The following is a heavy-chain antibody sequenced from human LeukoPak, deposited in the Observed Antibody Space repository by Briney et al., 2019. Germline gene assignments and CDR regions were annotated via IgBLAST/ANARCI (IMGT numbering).Heavy chain of an antibody. V-gene: IGHV3-48*01. D-gene: IGHD3-10*01. CDR2: ISSSSSTI. CDR3: AARLITMVRGVIATFDY. J-gene: IGHJ4*02. Sequence: GGSLRLSCAASGFTFSSYSMNWVRQAPGKGLEWVSYISSSSSTIYHADSVKGRLTISRDNAKNSLYLQMNSLRAEDTAVYYCAARLITMVRGVIATFDYWGQGTLVTVSS. CDR1: GFTFSSYS.